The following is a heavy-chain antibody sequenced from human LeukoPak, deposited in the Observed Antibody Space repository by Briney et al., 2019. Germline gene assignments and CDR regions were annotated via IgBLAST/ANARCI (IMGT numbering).Heavy chain of an antibody. V-gene: IGHV4-34*01. CDR1: GGSFSGYY. D-gene: IGHD6-13*01. J-gene: IGHJ6*03. Sequence: SETLSLTCTVYGGSFSGYYWSWIRQPPGKGLEWIGEINHSGSTNYNPSLKSRVTISVDTSKNQFSLKLSSVTAADTAVYYCARYLSGHSSSWLHYYYYYMDVWGKGTTVTVSS. CDR2: INHSGST. CDR3: ARYLSGHSSSWLHYYYYYMDV.